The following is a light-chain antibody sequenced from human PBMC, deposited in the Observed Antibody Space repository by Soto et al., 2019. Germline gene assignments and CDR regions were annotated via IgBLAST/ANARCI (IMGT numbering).Light chain of an antibody. J-gene: IGKJ1*01. V-gene: IGKV1-39*01. CDR3: QQSYSTTWT. CDR1: QGISTY. CDR2: AAS. Sequence: DIHMTQSQSSLSASVGDRVTITCRASQGISTYLNWYHQKPGKAPKLLIYAASSLQSGVPSRFSGSGSETDFTLTISSLQPEDFATYSCQQSYSTTWTFGQGTKVDI.